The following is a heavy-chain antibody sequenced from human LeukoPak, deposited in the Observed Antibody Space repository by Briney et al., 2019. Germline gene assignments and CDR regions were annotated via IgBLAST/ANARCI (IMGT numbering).Heavy chain of an antibody. V-gene: IGHV3-23*01. CDR3: ARAKLEPAGTGAFDI. CDR1: GFTFKNYA. D-gene: IGHD6-19*01. J-gene: IGHJ3*02. CDR2: IYPHGDP. Sequence: PGGSLRLSCTTSGFTFKNYAMTWVRQAPGKGLEWVSAIYPHGDPHYADSVKGRFTISTDNSKSSLYMQMETLRAEDTALYYCARAKLEPAGTGAFDIWGPGTVVTVSS.